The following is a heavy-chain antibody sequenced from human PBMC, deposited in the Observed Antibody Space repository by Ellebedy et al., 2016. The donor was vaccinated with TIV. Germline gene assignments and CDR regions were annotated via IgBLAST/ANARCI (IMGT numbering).Heavy chain of an antibody. Sequence: MPSETLSLTCAVYGGSFSDYYWTWIRQPPGKGLEWIGKINHSGSTNYNPSLKSRVTISVDTSKNQFSLKLSSVTAADTAVYYCARGGYRGNEWTGEYWYFDLWGRGTLVTVSS. CDR3: ARGGYRGNEWTGEYWYFDL. CDR2: INHSGST. J-gene: IGHJ2*01. D-gene: IGHD4-23*01. V-gene: IGHV4-34*01. CDR1: GGSFSDYY.